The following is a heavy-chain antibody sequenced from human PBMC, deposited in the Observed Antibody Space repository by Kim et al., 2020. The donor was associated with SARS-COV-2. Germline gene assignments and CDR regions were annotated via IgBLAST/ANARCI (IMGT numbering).Heavy chain of an antibody. D-gene: IGHD1-7*01. CDR2: ISSSGGTT. Sequence: GGSLRLSCAASGLTLSNYGMSWVRQAPGKGLEWVSVISSSGGTTYYADSVKGRFTISRDNSKNTLYLQMNSLRAEDTAVYYCAPQGRIAETTEEGSYWGQGTLVTVSS. CDR1: GLTLSNYG. CDR3: APQGRIAETTEEGSY. V-gene: IGHV3-23*01. J-gene: IGHJ4*02.